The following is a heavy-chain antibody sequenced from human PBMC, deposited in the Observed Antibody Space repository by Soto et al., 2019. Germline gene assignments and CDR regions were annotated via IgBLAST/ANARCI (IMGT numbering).Heavy chain of an antibody. D-gene: IGHD4-17*01. CDR2: IYYSGST. Sequence: SETLSLTCTVSGGSISSSSYYWGWIRQPPGKGLEWIGSIYYSGSTYYNPSLKSRVTISVDTSKNQFSLKLSSVTAADTAVYYCARHHDYGDHVNDWGQGTLVTVSS. CDR1: GGSISSSSYY. CDR3: ARHHDYGDHVND. V-gene: IGHV4-39*01. J-gene: IGHJ4*02.